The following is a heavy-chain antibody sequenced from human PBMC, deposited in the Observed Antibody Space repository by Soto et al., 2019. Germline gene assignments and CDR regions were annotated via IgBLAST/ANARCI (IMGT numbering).Heavy chain of an antibody. D-gene: IGHD5-12*01. CDR1: GFTFSGSG. V-gene: IGHV3-73*01. CDR3: ATYNGYESYYFDS. Sequence: EVQLVESGGGLVQPGGSLKVSCAASGFTFSGSGMHWVRQASGKGLEWIGHIRTKANTYATAYAASMKGRFTISRDDSRSTAYLLMNSLKTEDTAVYYCATYNGYESYYFDSWGRGILVTVSS. CDR2: IRTKANTYAT. J-gene: IGHJ4*02.